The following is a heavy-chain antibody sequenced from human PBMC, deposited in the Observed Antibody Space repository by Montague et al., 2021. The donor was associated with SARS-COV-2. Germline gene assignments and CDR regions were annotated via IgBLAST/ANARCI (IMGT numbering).Heavy chain of an antibody. CDR2: IYNSGST. D-gene: IGHD6-13*01. V-gene: IGHV4-59*01. J-gene: IGHJ3*02. CDR3: ARVGRGSSWYEVAFDI. CDR1: GGSISRYS. Sequence: SETLSLTCTVSGGSISRYSWLWIRQPPGKGLEWIGYIYNSGSTNYNPSLTSRVTISVDTSKNQFSLKLSSVAAADTAVYYCARVGRGSSWYEVAFDIWGQGTVVTVSS.